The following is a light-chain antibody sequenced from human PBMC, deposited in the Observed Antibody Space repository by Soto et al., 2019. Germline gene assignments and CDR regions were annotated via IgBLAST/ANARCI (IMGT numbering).Light chain of an antibody. Sequence: EIVLTQSPATLSLSPGDRATLSCRASQSVSIYLAWYQQKPGQAPRLLIYDASNRATGIPARFSGSGSGTDFTLIISSLEPEDFAVYYCQQRKFWPPITFGQGTRVET. V-gene: IGKV3-11*01. CDR2: DAS. CDR3: QQRKFWPPIT. J-gene: IGKJ5*01. CDR1: QSVSIY.